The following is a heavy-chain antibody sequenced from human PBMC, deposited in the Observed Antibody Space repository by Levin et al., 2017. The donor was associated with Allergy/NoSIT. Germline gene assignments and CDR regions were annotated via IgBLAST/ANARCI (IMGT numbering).Heavy chain of an antibody. V-gene: IGHV4-59*08. CDR2: IYYSGST. CDR3: ARSLPNITMVRGGIYNWFDP. Sequence: SETLSLTCTVSGGSISSYYWSWIRQPPGKGLEWIGYIYYSGSTNYNPSLKSRVTISVDTSKNQFSLKLSSVTAADTAVYYCARSLPNITMVRGGIYNWFDPWGQGTLVTVSS. CDR1: GGSISSYY. D-gene: IGHD3-10*01. J-gene: IGHJ5*02.